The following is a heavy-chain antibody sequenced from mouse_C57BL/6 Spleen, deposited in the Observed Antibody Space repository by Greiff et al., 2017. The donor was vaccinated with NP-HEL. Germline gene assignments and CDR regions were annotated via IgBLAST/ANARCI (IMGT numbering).Heavy chain of an antibody. V-gene: IGHV1-80*01. D-gene: IGHD2-5*01. J-gene: IGHJ2*01. CDR1: GYAFSSYW. Sequence: QVQLQQSGAELVKPGASVKISCKASGYAFSSYWMNWVKQRPGKGLEWIGQIYPGDGDTNYNGKFKGKATLTADKSSSTAYMQLSSLTSEDSAVYFCARSDSNYEEFDYWGQGTTLTVSS. CDR3: ARSDSNYEEFDY. CDR2: IYPGDGDT.